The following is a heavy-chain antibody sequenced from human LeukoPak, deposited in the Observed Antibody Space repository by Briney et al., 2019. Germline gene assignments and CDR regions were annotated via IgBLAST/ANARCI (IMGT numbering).Heavy chain of an antibody. CDR2: IRYDGSNK. CDR1: GFTFSSYG. V-gene: IGHV3-30*02. J-gene: IGHJ6*03. Sequence: PGGSLRLSCAASGFTFSSYGMHWVRQAPGKGLEWVAFIRYDGSNKYYADSVKGRFTIARDNSKNTLYLQMNSLRAEDTAVYYCAKDSRRPYYYYMDVWGKGTTVTISS. CDR3: AKDSRRPYYYYMDV. D-gene: IGHD6-6*01.